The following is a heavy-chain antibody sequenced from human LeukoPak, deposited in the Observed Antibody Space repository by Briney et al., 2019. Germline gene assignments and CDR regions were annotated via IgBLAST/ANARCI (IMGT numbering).Heavy chain of an antibody. Sequence: PGGSLRLSCAASGFTFDDYGMTWVRQAPGKGLEWVSSINWNGGSAGYADSVQGRFTISRDNAKNSLYLQMNSLRAEDTALYYCARDPRVWQPLVRTYYYYYMDVWGKGIAVTVSS. CDR1: GFTFDDYG. CDR2: INWNGGSA. D-gene: IGHD6-13*01. J-gene: IGHJ6*03. CDR3: ARDPRVWQPLVRTYYYYYMDV. V-gene: IGHV3-20*04.